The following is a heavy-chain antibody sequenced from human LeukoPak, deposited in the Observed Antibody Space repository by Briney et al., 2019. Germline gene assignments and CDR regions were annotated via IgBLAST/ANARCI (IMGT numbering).Heavy chain of an antibody. J-gene: IGHJ4*02. Sequence: GGSPRLSCTASGFSFSGHWMHWARQLPGKGLVWVSRISPTGSTTSYADSVKGRFTVSRDNAKNTLYLQVNNLRAEDTAVYYCARGPNSNWSGLDFWGQGTRLPVSS. D-gene: IGHD6-6*01. CDR3: ARGPNSNWSGLDF. V-gene: IGHV3-74*01. CDR1: GFSFSGHW. CDR2: ISPTGSTT.